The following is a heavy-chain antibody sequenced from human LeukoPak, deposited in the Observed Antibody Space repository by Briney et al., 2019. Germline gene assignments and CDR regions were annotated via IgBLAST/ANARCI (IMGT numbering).Heavy chain of an antibody. CDR3: AKDQRDYSNYCYFDY. CDR2: ISGSGGST. V-gene: IGHV3-23*01. J-gene: IGHJ4*02. CDR1: GFTFSSYA. Sequence: GGSLRLSCAASGFTFSSYAMSWVRQAPGKGLEWVSAISGSGGSTYYADSVKGRFTISRDNSKNTLYLQMNSLRAEDTAVYYCAKDQRDYSNYCYFDYWGQGTLVTVSS. D-gene: IGHD4-11*01.